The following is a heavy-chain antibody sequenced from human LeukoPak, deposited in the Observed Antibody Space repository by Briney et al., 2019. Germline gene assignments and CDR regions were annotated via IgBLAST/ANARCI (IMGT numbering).Heavy chain of an antibody. Sequence: ISDVSGYSINNAYYWGWVRQPPGKGLEWIGTIYHSGSTNYNPSLKSRVTISVDTSKNHFSLKLSSVTAADTAVYYCARPQGIGYCSSTSCYSFDYWGQGTLVTVSS. CDR3: ARPQGIGYCSSTSCYSFDY. CDR1: GYSINNAYY. CDR2: IYHSGST. D-gene: IGHD2-2*01. V-gene: IGHV4-38-2*01. J-gene: IGHJ4*02.